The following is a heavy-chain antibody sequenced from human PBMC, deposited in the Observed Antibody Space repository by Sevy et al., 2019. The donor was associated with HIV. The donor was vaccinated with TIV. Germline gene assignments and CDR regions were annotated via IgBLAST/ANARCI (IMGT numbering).Heavy chain of an antibody. Sequence: GGSLRFSCAASGFPFGEAWMNWVRQSPVRGLEWVGRIKSQTDRGTADYAAPVKGRFTLSRVDSKNMLYLQMNSLTTEDTAMYYCCTQSFTVAATYYFDFRGQGTLVTVSS. CDR1: GFPFGEAW. CDR2: IKSQTDRGTA. J-gene: IGHJ4*02. D-gene: IGHD2-15*01. CDR3: CTQSFTVAATYYFDF. V-gene: IGHV3-15*07.